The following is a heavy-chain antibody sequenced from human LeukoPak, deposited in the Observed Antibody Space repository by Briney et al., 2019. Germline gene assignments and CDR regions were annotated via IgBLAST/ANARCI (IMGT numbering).Heavy chain of an antibody. CDR3: ARDTPGDGHNRGDY. J-gene: IGHJ4*02. Sequence: RASVNVSCKTSGYTFTRYGVSWVRQAPGQGLEWMGGIIPIFGTANYAQKFQGRVTITADESTSTAYMELSSLRSEDTAVYYCARDTPGDGHNRGDYWGQGTLVTVSS. CDR1: GYTFTRYG. D-gene: IGHD5-24*01. CDR2: IIPIFGTA. V-gene: IGHV1-69*13.